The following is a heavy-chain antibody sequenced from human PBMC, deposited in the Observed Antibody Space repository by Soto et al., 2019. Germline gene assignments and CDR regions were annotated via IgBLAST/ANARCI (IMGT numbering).Heavy chain of an antibody. V-gene: IGHV4-34*01. D-gene: IGHD3-22*01. Sequence: SETLSLTCAVYGGSFSGYYWSWIRQPPGKGLEWIGEINHSGSTNYNPSLKSRVTISVDTSKNQFSLKLSSVTAADTAVYYCARAEDYYDSSGYYSWFDPWGQGTLVTAPQ. J-gene: IGHJ5*02. CDR1: GGSFSGYY. CDR2: INHSGST. CDR3: ARAEDYYDSSGYYSWFDP.